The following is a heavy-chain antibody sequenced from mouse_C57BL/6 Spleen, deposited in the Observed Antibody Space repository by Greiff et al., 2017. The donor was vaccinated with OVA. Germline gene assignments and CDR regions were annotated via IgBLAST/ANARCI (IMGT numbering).Heavy chain of an antibody. CDR2: IYPGSGST. V-gene: IGHV1-55*01. D-gene: IGHD2-5*01. J-gene: IGHJ2*01. CDR1: GYTFTSYW. CDR3: AGSIVAPYYFDY. Sequence: QVQLQQPGAELVKPGASVKMSCKASGYTFTSYWITWVKQRPGQGLEWIGDIYPGSGSTNYNEKFKSKANLTVDTSSSTAYMQLSSLTSEDSAVYYCAGSIVAPYYFDYWGQGTTLTVSS.